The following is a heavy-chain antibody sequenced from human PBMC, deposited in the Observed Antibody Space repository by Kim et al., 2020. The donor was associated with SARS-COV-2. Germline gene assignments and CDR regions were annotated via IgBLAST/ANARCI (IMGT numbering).Heavy chain of an antibody. CDR3: ARDSRRITIFGVGWD. CDR2: ISYDGSNK. CDR1: GFTFSSYA. J-gene: IGHJ4*02. D-gene: IGHD3-3*01. Sequence: GGSLRLSCAASGFTFSSYAMHWVRQAPGKGLEWVAVISYDGSNKYYADSVKGRFTISRDNSKNTLYLQMNSLRAEDTAVYYCARDSRRITIFGVGWDWGQGTLVAVSS. V-gene: IGHV3-30-3*01.